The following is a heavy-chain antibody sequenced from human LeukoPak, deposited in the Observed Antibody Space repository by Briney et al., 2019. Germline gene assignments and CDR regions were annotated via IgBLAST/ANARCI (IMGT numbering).Heavy chain of an antibody. CDR3: ARKDDYGDYGGLFDP. Sequence: SETLSLTCTVSSGSISSSSYYWGWIRQPPGKGLEWIGSIYYSGSTYYKPSLKMRSTISVDTSKNEFSLKLSSVTAADTAVYYCARKDDYGDYGGLFDPWGQGTLVTVSS. CDR1: SGSISSSSYY. J-gene: IGHJ5*02. D-gene: IGHD4-17*01. CDR2: IYYSGST. V-gene: IGHV4-39*01.